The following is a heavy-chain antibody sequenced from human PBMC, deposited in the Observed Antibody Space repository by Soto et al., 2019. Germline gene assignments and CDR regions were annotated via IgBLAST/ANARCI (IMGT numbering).Heavy chain of an antibody. CDR2: ITGSGGAM. CDR3: AKVAPFILGSPF. CDR1: GFDFSGSE. V-gene: IGHV3-48*03. J-gene: IGHJ4*02. Sequence: GSLRLSCTASGFDFSGSEMNWFRQAPGKGLEWVAYITGSGGAMFHADPLKGRFSISRDNSKNSLFLEMNNLTADDAGVYYCAKVAPFILGSPFWGQGTLVTVSS. D-gene: IGHD2-21*01.